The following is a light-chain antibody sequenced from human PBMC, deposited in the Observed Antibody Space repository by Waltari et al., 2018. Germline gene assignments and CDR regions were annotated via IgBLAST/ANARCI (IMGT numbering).Light chain of an antibody. Sequence: EVVMTQSPATLSVSPGERATLSCRASHGISDNLAWYQQKPGQAPRLLIYVAFTRATGIPARFTGSGSGTEFTLTINSLQSEDSAVYYCQQYNRWPPITFGQGTRLEIK. CDR2: VAF. J-gene: IGKJ5*01. CDR3: QQYNRWPPIT. CDR1: HGISDN. V-gene: IGKV3-15*01.